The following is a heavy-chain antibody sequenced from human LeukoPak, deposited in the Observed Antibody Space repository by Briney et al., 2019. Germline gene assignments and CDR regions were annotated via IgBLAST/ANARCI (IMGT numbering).Heavy chain of an antibody. V-gene: IGHV3-30-3*01. CDR2: ISYDGSNK. CDR3: ARVGEYSSLFGAFDI. J-gene: IGHJ3*02. CDR1: GFTCSSYA. D-gene: IGHD6-6*01. Sequence: GGSLRLSCAASGFTCSSYAMHWVRQAPGKGLEWVAVISYDGSNKYYADSVKGRFTISRDNSKNTLYLQMNSLRAEDTAVYYCARVGEYSSLFGAFDIWGQGTMVTVSS.